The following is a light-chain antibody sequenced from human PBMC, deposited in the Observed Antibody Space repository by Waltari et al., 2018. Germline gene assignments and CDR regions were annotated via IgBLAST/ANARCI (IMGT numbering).Light chain of an antibody. CDR2: EVT. CDR3: CSYAGSSTWV. Sequence: QSALTQPASVSGSPGQSITISCTATSSDVGSYTLVSWYQQHPGKAPKLVIYEVTKRPSGVSTRFSGSKSGNTASLTISGLQAEDEADYCCCSYAGSSTWVFGGGTKLTVL. V-gene: IGLV2-23*02. J-gene: IGLJ3*02. CDR1: SSDVGSYTL.